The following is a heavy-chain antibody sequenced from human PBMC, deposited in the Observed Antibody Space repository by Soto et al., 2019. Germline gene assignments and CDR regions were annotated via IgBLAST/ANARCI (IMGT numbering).Heavy chain of an antibody. CDR2: ITTGGDT. V-gene: IGHV3-23*01. Sequence: EVQLLESGGGLVQPGGSLRLSCAASGFTFSNYAMRWVRQAPGKGLECISSITTGGDTYYTDSVKGRFTISRDNSRNTLYLQMNSLRAEDTAVYYCTKRLRSTSGRHYFDYWGQGTLVTVSS. J-gene: IGHJ4*02. CDR3: TKRLRSTSGRHYFDY. D-gene: IGHD2-2*01. CDR1: GFTFSNYA.